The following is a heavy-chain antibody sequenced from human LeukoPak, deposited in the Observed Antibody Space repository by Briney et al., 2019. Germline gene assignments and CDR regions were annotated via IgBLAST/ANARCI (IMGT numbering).Heavy chain of an antibody. CDR3: ARGYSGYSNNWFDP. D-gene: IGHD5-18*01. CDR1: GVSISSSNSY. CDR2: IYYSGST. V-gene: IGHV4-39*07. J-gene: IGHJ5*02. Sequence: SETLSLTCTVSGVSISSSNSYWGWIRQPPGKGLEWIGSIYYSGSTYYNPSLKSRVTISVDTSKNQFSLKLSSVTAADTAVYYCARGYSGYSNNWFDPWGQGTLVTVSS.